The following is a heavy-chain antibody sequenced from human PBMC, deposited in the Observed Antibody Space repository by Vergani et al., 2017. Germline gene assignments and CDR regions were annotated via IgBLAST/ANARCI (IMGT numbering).Heavy chain of an antibody. Sequence: QVQLVQSGAEVKKPGSSVKVSCKASGGTFSSYTISWVRQAPGQGLEWMGRIIPILGIANYAQKFQGRVTITADKSTSTAYMELSSLRSDDTAVYYCASLSPTGLFQHWGQGTLVTVSS. CDR1: GGTFSSYT. CDR2: IIPILGIA. J-gene: IGHJ1*01. V-gene: IGHV1-69*02. CDR3: ASLSPTGLFQH. D-gene: IGHD1-14*01.